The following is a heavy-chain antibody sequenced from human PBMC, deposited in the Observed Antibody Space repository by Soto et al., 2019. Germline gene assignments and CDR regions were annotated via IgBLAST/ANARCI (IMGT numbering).Heavy chain of an antibody. D-gene: IGHD3-3*01. V-gene: IGHV3-9*01. CDR2: ISWNSGSI. CDR3: AKSGHDDFWSGYYTGDGYYYYMDV. J-gene: IGHJ6*03. CDR1: GFTFDDYA. Sequence: EVQLVESGGGLVQPGRSLRLSCAASGFTFDDYAMHWVRQAPGKGLEWVSGISWNSGSIGSADSVKGRFTISRDNAKNSLYLQMNSLRAEDTALYYCAKSGHDDFWSGYYTGDGYYYYMDVWGKGTKVTVSS.